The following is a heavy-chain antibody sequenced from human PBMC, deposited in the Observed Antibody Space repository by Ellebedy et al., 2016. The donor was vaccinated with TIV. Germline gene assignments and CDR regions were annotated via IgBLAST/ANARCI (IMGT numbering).Heavy chain of an antibody. CDR3: TRETNPSPGAVAGTGFDC. J-gene: IGHJ4*02. CDR2: KRFDGRNE. D-gene: IGHD6-19*01. V-gene: IGHV3-30*02. Sequence: PGGSLRLSCVASGFTFSTHGMHWVRQAPGKGLEWVAFKRFDGRNEYNGDSVKGRFFISRDVSKNTLFLQMNRLRAEDTAIYYCTRETNPSPGAVAGTGFDCWGQGALVIVSS. CDR1: GFTFSTHG.